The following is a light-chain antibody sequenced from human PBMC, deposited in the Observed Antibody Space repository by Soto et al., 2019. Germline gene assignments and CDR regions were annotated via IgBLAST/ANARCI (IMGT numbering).Light chain of an antibody. CDR3: QQYNNWPLT. V-gene: IGKV3-15*01. J-gene: IGKJ4*01. Sequence: EIVMTQSPATLSVSPGERATLSCRASQTVNNNLAWYQQKPGQAPRLLIYGASARATGIPARFSGSGSGKDFTLTISSLQSEDFAVYYCQQYNNWPLTFGGGTKVEIK. CDR1: QTVNNN. CDR2: GAS.